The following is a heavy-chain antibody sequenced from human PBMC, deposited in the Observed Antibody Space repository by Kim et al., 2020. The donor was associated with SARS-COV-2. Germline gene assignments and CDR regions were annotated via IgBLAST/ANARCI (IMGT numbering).Heavy chain of an antibody. Sequence: GGSLRLSCAASGFTFSDYYMSWIRQAPGKGLEWVSYISSSGSTIYYADSVKGRFTISRDNAKNSLYLQMNSLRAEDTAVYYCASPTPYEASIAARRGGKYYYYGMDVWGQGTTVTVSS. CDR3: ASPTPYEASIAARRGGKYYYYGMDV. V-gene: IGHV3-11*01. CDR2: ISSSGSTI. CDR1: GFTFSDYY. J-gene: IGHJ6*02. D-gene: IGHD6-6*01.